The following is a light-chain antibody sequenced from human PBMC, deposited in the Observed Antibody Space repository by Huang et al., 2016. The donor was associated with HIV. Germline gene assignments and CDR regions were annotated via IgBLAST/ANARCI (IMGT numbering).Light chain of an antibody. CDR3: QQYNNWPPLT. CDR1: QSIGSN. J-gene: IGKJ4*01. CDR2: RAS. Sequence: EVVMTQSPNTLSLSPGERATLSCRASQSIGSNLAWYQQQPGQAPRLLIYRASARDAGGPARFRGSGAGTEFTLTISSLQSEDFAIYYCQQYNNWPPLTFGGGTKVEI. V-gene: IGKV3-15*01.